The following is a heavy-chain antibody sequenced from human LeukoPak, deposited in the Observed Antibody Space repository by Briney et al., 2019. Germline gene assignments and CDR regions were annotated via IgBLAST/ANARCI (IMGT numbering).Heavy chain of an antibody. D-gene: IGHD2/OR15-2a*01. J-gene: IGHJ6*03. CDR2: IHHSVGS. CDR1: GDTISSTKW. CDR3: ARNDFYAMDV. V-gene: IGHV4-4*02. Sequence: SGTLSLTCAVSGDTISSTKWWSWVRQSPGRGLEWVGEIHHSVGSNYNPSLKSRATISLAKSNNQYSLSLRSVTAADTAVYYCARNDFYAMDVWGKGTTVTVSS.